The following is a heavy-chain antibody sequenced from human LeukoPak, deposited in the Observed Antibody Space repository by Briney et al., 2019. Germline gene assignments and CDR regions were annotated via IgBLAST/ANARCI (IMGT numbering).Heavy chain of an antibody. CDR1: GGSINSGIYY. V-gene: IGHV4-30-4*01. Sequence: SETLSLTCTVSGGSINSGIYYWSWIRQPPGKGLEWIGYIYYSGSTYYNPSLQSRITMSVDMSKNQFSLKLSSATAADTAVYYCARGFGDSNHYYGMDVWAKGPRSPSP. J-gene: IGHJ6*02. CDR3: ARGFGDSNHYYGMDV. D-gene: IGHD1-14*01. CDR2: IYYSGST.